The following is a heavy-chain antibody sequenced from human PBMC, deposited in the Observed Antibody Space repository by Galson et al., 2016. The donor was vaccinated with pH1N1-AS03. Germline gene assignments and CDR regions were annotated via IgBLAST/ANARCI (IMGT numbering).Heavy chain of an antibody. Sequence: SETLSLTCTVSGGSISSYYWSWIRQPAGKGLEWIGRIYTSGTTIHNPSLKSRVTVPVDTSKNQLSLKLTSVTAADTAVYYCVSVWGDYDYWGQGTLVTVSS. J-gene: IGHJ4*02. D-gene: IGHD3-16*01. V-gene: IGHV4-4*07. CDR2: IYTSGTT. CDR1: GGSISSYY. CDR3: VSVWGDYDY.